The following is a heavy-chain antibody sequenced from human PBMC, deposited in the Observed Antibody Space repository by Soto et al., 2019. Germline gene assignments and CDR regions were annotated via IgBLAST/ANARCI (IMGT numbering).Heavy chain of an antibody. CDR1: GGSFDEYF. D-gene: IGHD6-13*01. V-gene: IGHV4-34*02. Sequence: QVALQQWGAGLLKPSQTLSLTCGVSGGSFDEYFWTWIRLTPGQGLEWIGEVHHSGTSYYNPSLKSRLAVSVDTSKSQVSLTLTSVTAADMGVYYCARRKDSSRYFYGMDVWGQGTTVVVS. J-gene: IGHJ6*02. CDR3: ARRKDSSRYFYGMDV. CDR2: VHHSGTS.